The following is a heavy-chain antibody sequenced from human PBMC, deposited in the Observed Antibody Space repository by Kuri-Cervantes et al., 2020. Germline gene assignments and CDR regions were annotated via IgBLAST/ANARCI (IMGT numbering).Heavy chain of an antibody. CDR2: MYSGGTA. Sequence: GGSLRLSCAASGFIVSSNYMTWVRQAPGKGLECISLMYSGGTAYYADSVEGRFTISRDNSKNTLYLQMNSLRVEDTAVYYCATGRSRTYYFDYWGQGTLVTVSS. D-gene: IGHD3-10*01. J-gene: IGHJ4*02. CDR1: GFIVSSNY. CDR3: ATGRSRTYYFDY. V-gene: IGHV3-53*01.